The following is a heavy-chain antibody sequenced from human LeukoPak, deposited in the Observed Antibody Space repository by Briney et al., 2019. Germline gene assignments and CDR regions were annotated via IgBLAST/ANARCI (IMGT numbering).Heavy chain of an antibody. CDR1: GGTFSSYA. Sequence: SVKVSCKASGGTFSSYAISWVRQAPGQGLEWMGRIIPILGIANHAQKFQGRVTITPDKSTSTAYMELSSLRSEDTAVYYCARDGNSHTDYSNHYFDYWGQGTLVTVSS. CDR2: IIPILGIA. J-gene: IGHJ4*02. D-gene: IGHD4-11*01. CDR3: ARDGNSHTDYSNHYFDY. V-gene: IGHV1-69*04.